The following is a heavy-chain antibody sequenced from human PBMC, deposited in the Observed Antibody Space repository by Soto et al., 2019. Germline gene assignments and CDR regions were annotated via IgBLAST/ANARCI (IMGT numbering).Heavy chain of an antibody. CDR3: ARDFGEYSFFFDY. D-gene: IGHD2-21*01. CDR2: YSGFT. V-gene: IGHV4-59*13. CDR1: GGSITTYQ. J-gene: IGHJ4*02. Sequence: SETLSLTCIVSGGSITTYQWSWIRQPPGKGLEWIGGYSGFTNYNPSLESRASISVDRSKNQFSLNIRSVTTADTAIYYCARDFGEYSFFFDYWGQGQLVTVS.